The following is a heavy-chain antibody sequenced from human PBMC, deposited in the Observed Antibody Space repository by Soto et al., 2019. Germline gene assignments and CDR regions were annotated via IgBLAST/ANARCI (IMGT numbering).Heavy chain of an antibody. V-gene: IGHV3-30-3*01. CDR1: GFTFSSYA. J-gene: IGHJ3*02. CDR2: ISYDGSNK. Sequence: GGSLRLSCAASGFTFSSYAMHWVRQAPGKGLEWVAVISYDGSNKYYADSVKGRFTISRDNSKNTLYLQMNSLRAEDTAVYYCAGSIAALDAFDIWGQGTMVTVSS. CDR3: AGSIAALDAFDI. D-gene: IGHD6-6*01.